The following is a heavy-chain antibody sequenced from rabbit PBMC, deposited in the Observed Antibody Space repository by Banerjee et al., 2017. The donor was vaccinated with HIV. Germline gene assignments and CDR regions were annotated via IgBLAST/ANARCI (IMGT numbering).Heavy chain of an antibody. J-gene: IGHJ4*01. CDR1: GFSFSSSYW. D-gene: IGHD6-1*01. V-gene: IGHV1S40*01. CDR3: ARDPRAGYASDGYTLDL. Sequence: QSLEESGGDLVKPGASLTLTCTASGFSFSSSYWICWVRQAPGKGLEWIACISAGSSGSTYYASWAKGRFTISKTSSATVTLQMTSLTAADTATYFCARDPRAGYASDGYTLDLWGPGTLVTVS. CDR2: ISAGSSGST.